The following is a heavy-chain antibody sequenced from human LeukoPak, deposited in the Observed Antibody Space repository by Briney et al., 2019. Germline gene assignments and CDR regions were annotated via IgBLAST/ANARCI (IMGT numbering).Heavy chain of an antibody. CDR1: GFTFRSYW. J-gene: IGHJ6*03. V-gene: IGHV3-7*01. CDR3: ARDGSYCSSTSCDYYYMDV. Sequence: GGSLRLSCAASGFTFRSYWMAWVRQAPGKGLEWVANIKPDGSERYYVDSVKGRFTVSRDNAQNSLYLQMNSLRADDTAVYYCARDGSYCSSTSCDYYYMDVWGKGTTVTVAS. D-gene: IGHD2-2*01. CDR2: IKPDGSER.